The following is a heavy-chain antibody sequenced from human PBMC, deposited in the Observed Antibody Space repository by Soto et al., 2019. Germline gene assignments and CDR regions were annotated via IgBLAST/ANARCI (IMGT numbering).Heavy chain of an antibody. CDR2: ISSSSSYI. CDR3: ARVRFWEWLIPRFDYGMDV. CDR1: GFTFSSYS. Sequence: GGSLRLSCAASGFTFSSYSMNWVRQAPGKGLEWVSSISSSSSYIYYADSVKGRFTISRDNAKNSLYLQMNSLRAEDTAVYYCARVRFWEWLIPRFDYGMDVWGQGTTVTVSS. J-gene: IGHJ6*02. D-gene: IGHD3-3*01. V-gene: IGHV3-21*01.